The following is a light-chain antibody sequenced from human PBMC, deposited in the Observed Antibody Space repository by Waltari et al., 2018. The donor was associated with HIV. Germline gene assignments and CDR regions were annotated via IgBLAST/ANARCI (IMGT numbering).Light chain of an antibody. J-gene: IGKJ3*01. CDR2: GAS. CDR1: QSIDSN. Sequence: EIVMTQSPGTLSVSPGEGASLSCRASQSIDSNLAWYQQKRGQAPRLLIYGASTRATGIPARFSGSGSGTEFTLTINSLQSEDFAVYYCQQYNSWPFTFGPGTRVDIK. V-gene: IGKV3-15*01. CDR3: QQYNSWPFT.